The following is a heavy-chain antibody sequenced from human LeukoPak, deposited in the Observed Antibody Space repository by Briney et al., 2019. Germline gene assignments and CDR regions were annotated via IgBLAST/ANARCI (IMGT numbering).Heavy chain of an antibody. V-gene: IGHV1-2*02. CDR3: ARGEYSSGWYPNDAFDI. CDR1: GYTFTGYY. J-gene: IGHJ3*02. CDR2: IDPNSGGT. Sequence: GASVKVSCKASGYTFTGYYMHWVRQAPGQGLEWMGWIDPNSGGTNYAQKFQGRVTMTRDTSISTAYMELSRLRSDDTAVYYCARGEYSSGWYPNDAFDIWGQGTMVTVSS. D-gene: IGHD6-19*01.